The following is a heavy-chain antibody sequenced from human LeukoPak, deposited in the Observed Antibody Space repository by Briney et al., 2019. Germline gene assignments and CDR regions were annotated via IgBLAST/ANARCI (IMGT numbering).Heavy chain of an antibody. V-gene: IGHV4-39*07. CDR1: GGSISNNSYY. CDR3: ARGRLLLPY. CDR2: IYYSGST. Sequence: SETLSLTCTVSGGSISNNSYYWGWIRQPPGKGLEWIGSIYYSGSTYYNPSLKSRVTISVDTSKNQFSLKLSSVTAADTAVYYCARGRLLLPYWGQGTLVTVSS. D-gene: IGHD2-15*01. J-gene: IGHJ4*02.